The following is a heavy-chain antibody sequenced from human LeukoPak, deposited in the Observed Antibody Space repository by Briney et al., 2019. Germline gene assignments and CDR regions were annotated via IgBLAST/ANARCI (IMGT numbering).Heavy chain of an antibody. CDR2: INWNSDTK. Sequence: GRSLRLSCVGSGFAFHNYAMHWVRRPPGKGVEWVSAINWNSDTKAYADSVKGRFTISRDRARKSLYLQMDSLRPEDTALYYCAKDTGGNGAYFYAMDVWGQGTSVTVSS. D-gene: IGHD4-23*01. CDR1: GFAFHNYA. V-gene: IGHV3-9*01. CDR3: AKDTGGNGAYFYAMDV. J-gene: IGHJ6*02.